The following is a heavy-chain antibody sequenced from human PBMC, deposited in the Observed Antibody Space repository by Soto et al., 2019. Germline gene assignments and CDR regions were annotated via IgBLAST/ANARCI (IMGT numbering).Heavy chain of an antibody. V-gene: IGHV3-23*01. J-gene: IGHJ3*02. CDR3: AKDIQGRGATTGDDAFDI. CDR1: EFTFSNYA. D-gene: IGHD1-1*01. CDR2: ISSSGGTT. Sequence: LRLSCVGSEFTFSNYAMNWVRQAPGEGPEWVSLISSSGGTTYYADSVKGRFSISRDNSKNTLYLQMNSLRVEDTAIYYCAKDIQGRGATTGDDAFDIWGQGTMVTVSS.